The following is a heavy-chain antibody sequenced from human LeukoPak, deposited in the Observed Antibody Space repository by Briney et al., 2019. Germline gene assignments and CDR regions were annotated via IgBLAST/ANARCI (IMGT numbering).Heavy chain of an antibody. CDR1: GFTFGDYA. CDR3: TMDTAMVTYYSYGMDV. V-gene: IGHV3-49*04. J-gene: IGHJ6*02. D-gene: IGHD5-18*01. CDR2: IRSKAYGGTT. Sequence: GGSLRLSCTASGFTFGDYAMSWVRQAPGKGLEWVGFIRSKAYGGTTEYAASVKGRFTISRDDSKSIAYLQMNSLKTEDTAVYYCTMDTAMVTYYSYGMDVWGQGTTVTVSS.